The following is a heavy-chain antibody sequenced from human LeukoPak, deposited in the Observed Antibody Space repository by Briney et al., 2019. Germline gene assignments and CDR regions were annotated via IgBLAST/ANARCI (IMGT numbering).Heavy chain of an antibody. D-gene: IGHD1-26*01. CDR1: GGSISSYD. J-gene: IGHJ4*02. V-gene: IGHV4-4*07. CDR2: IYTSGST. Sequence: SETLSLTCTVSGGSISSYDWSWIRQPAGKGLEWIGRIYTSGSTNYNPSLKSRVPMSVDTSKNHFSLTLSSVTAADTAVYFCARHQGWAWDFDYWGQGTLVTVSS. CDR3: ARHQGWAWDFDY.